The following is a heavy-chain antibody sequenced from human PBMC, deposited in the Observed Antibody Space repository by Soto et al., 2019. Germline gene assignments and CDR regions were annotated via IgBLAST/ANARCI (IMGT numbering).Heavy chain of an antibody. Sequence: EVQLLESGGGLVQPGGSLRLSCAASGFTFSSYAMSWVRQAPGKGLEWVSAISGSGGSTYYAASVKGRFTISRDNSKNALKLQMNSLRAEDTAVYYCANDRQKAYCGGDCYLLNDYWGQGTLVTVSS. V-gene: IGHV3-23*01. J-gene: IGHJ4*02. CDR3: ANDRQKAYCGGDCYLLNDY. CDR2: ISGSGGST. CDR1: GFTFSSYA. D-gene: IGHD2-21*02.